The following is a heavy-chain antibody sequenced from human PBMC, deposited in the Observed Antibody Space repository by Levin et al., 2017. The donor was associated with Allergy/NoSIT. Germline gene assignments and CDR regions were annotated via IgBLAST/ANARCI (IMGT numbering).Heavy chain of an antibody. Sequence: SCAASGFTFSSYAMSWVRQAPGKGLEWVSAISGSGGSTYYADSVKGRFTISRDNSKNTLYLQMNSLRAEDTAVYYCAKVVVVGNWFDPWGQGTLVTVSS. CDR2: ISGSGGST. V-gene: IGHV3-23*01. D-gene: IGHD2-2*01. J-gene: IGHJ5*02. CDR1: GFTFSSYA. CDR3: AKVVVVGNWFDP.